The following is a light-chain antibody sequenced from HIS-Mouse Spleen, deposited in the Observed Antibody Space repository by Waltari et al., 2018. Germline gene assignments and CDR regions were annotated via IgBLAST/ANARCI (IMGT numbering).Light chain of an antibody. Sequence: QSALTQPASVSGSPGQSIPISCTGTSSDVGSYNLVSWYQQPPGKAPQLMIYEGSKRHAGVSNRFSGSKSGNTASLTISGLQAEDEADYYCCSYAGSSTWVFGGGTKLTVL. CDR3: CSYAGSSTWV. CDR2: EGS. CDR1: SSDVGSYNL. J-gene: IGLJ3*02. V-gene: IGLV2-23*01.